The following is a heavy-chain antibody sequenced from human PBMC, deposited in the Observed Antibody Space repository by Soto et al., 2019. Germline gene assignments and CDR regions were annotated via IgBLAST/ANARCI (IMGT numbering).Heavy chain of an antibody. CDR1: GYSFTSYW. V-gene: IGHV5-51*01. J-gene: IGHJ4*02. CDR3: AKDLVIFGELLPRYFFDF. CDR2: IYPGDSDT. D-gene: IGHD3-10*01. Sequence: GESLKISCKGSGYSFTSYWIGWVRQMPGKGLEWMGIIYPGDSDTRYSPSFQGQVTISADKSISTAYLQMNSLRAEDTAIYYCAKDLVIFGELLPRYFFDFWGQGTLVTVSS.